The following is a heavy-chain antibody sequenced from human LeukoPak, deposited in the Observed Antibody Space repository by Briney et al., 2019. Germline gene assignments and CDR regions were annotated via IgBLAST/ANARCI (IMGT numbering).Heavy chain of an antibody. D-gene: IGHD3-10*01. CDR2: IYYSGST. Sequence: PSETLSLTCAVSGGSISNYYWSWIRQPPGKGLEWIGYIYYSGSTNYNPSLKSRVTISVDTSKNQFSLKLSSVTTADTAVYYCARGSPVSFNYWGQGTLVTVSS. V-gene: IGHV4-59*01. CDR1: GGSISNYY. J-gene: IGHJ4*02. CDR3: ARGSPVSFNY.